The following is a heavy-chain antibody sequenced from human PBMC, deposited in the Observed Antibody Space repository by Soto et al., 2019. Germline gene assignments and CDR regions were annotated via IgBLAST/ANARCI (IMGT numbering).Heavy chain of an antibody. Sequence: EVQLVESGGGLVKPGGSLRLSCVVSGISLDSAWINWVRQAPGKGLEWVAQAKRKAAGGAIDYAAPVKGRSTISRADSRTMAHLQMNSLKFEDTALYYCTTGYGSDWYGWGQGTLVTVSS. CDR3: TTGYGSDWYG. CDR1: GISLDSAW. J-gene: IGHJ4*02. CDR2: AKRKAAGGAI. D-gene: IGHD6-19*01. V-gene: IGHV3-15*01.